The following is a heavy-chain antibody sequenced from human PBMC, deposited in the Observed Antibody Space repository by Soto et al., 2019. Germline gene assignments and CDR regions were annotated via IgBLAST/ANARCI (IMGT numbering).Heavy chain of an antibody. D-gene: IGHD5-18*01. CDR2: ITHSRST. J-gene: IGHJ6*01. V-gene: IGHV4-34*01. Sequence: SETLSLTCAVYGGSFSGSYWSWIRQPPGKGLEWIGEITHSRSTNYSPSLKSRVTISVDSSKNRFSLKLSSVTAADTAVYYCARLGGRRGYSSGYLSPGPRRYCCCMHVWGQGTTVTASS. CDR3: ARLGGRRGYSSGYLSPGPRRYCCCMHV. CDR1: GGSFSGSY.